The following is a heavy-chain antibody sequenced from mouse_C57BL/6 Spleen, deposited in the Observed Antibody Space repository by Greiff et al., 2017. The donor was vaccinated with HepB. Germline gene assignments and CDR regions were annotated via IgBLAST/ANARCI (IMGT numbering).Heavy chain of an antibody. CDR2: ISDGGSYT. J-gene: IGHJ4*01. V-gene: IGHV5-4*01. CDR1: GFTFSSYA. CDR3: ARAGDYYGSGDYAMDY. D-gene: IGHD1-1*01. Sequence: EVQGVESGGGLVKPGGSLKLSCAASGFTFSSYAMSWVRQTPEKRLEWVATISDGGSYTYYPDNVKGRFTISRDNAKNNLYLQMSHLKSEDTAMYYCARAGDYYGSGDYAMDYWGQGTSVTVSS.